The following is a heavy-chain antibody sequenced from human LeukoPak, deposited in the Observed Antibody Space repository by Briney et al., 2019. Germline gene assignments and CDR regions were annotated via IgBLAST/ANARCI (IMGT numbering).Heavy chain of an antibody. D-gene: IGHD2-2*02. CDR2: ISSSSSYI. J-gene: IGHJ6*02. Sequence: KTGGSLRLSCAASGFTFSSYSMNWVRQAPGKGLEWVSSISSSSSYIYYADPVKGRFTISRDNAKNSLYLQMNSLRAEDTAVYYCARAGYSSPPMDVWGQGTTVTVSS. CDR3: ARAGYSSPPMDV. V-gene: IGHV3-21*01. CDR1: GFTFSSYS.